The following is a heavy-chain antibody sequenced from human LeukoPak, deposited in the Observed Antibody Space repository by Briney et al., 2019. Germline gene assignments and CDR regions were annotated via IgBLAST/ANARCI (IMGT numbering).Heavy chain of an antibody. CDR3: AVGWFGGQFDY. D-gene: IGHD3-10*01. CDR2: MNPNSGNT. CDR1: GYTFTSYD. V-gene: IGHV1-8*03. J-gene: IGHJ4*02. Sequence: ASVKVSCKASGYTFTSYDISWVRQATGQGLEWMGWMNPNSGNTGYAQKFQGRVTITRNTSISTANMELSSLRSEDTAVYYCAVGWFGGQFDYWGQGTLVTVSS.